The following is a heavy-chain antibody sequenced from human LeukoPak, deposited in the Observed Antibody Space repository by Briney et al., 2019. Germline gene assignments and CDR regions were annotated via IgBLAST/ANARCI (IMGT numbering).Heavy chain of an antibody. Sequence: PSETLSLTCIVSGGSISSGTHYWGWIRQPPGKGLEWIGSIYYSGSTYYNPSLKSRVTISVDTSKNQFSLKPSSVTAADTAVYYCARDSGIQLAWGQGTLVSVSS. J-gene: IGHJ5*02. V-gene: IGHV4-39*07. CDR2: IYYSGST. CDR1: GGSISSGTHY. CDR3: ARDSGIQLA. D-gene: IGHD5-18*01.